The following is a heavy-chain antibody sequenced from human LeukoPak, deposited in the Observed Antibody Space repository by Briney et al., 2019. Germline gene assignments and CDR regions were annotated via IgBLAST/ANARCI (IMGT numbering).Heavy chain of an antibody. CDR1: GGSISSYY. V-gene: IGHV4-59*08. CDR3: AGLNQCSGRSNSFEI. Sequence: SETLSLTCTVSGGSISSYYWSWIRQPPGKGLEWIGYIYYSGSTNYNPSLKSRVTISVDTSKNQFSLKLSSVTAADTAVYYCAGLNQCSGRSNSFEIWGQGTMVTVSS. D-gene: IGHD3-10*02. J-gene: IGHJ3*02. CDR2: IYYSGST.